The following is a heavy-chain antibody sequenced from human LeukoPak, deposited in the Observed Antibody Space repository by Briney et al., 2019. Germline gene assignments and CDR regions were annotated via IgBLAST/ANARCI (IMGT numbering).Heavy chain of an antibody. CDR1: GVSISSYY. Sequence: SETLSLTCTVSGVSISSYYWSWLRQPPGKGLEWVGYIYYSGSTNYNPSLKSRVTISVNTSKNQFSLRLSSVTAADTAMYYCAGTYSSSSRYYYYGMDVGGQGTTVTVSS. CDR2: IYYSGST. J-gene: IGHJ6*02. V-gene: IGHV4-59*01. D-gene: IGHD6-6*01. CDR3: AGTYSSSSRYYYYGMDV.